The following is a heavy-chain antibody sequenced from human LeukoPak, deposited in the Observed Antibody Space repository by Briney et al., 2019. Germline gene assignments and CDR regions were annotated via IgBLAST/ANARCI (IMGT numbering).Heavy chain of an antibody. V-gene: IGHV1-18*01. D-gene: IGHD3-22*01. CDR2: ISAYNGNT. J-gene: IGHJ4*02. CDR1: GYTFTSYG. Sequence: GASVKVSCKASGYTFTSYGISWVRQAPGQGLEWMGWISAYNGNTNYAQKLQGRVTMTTDTSTSTAYMELRSLRSDDTAVYYCARDYYDSSGYFNFDWWGQGTLVTVSS. CDR3: ARDYYDSSGYFNFDW.